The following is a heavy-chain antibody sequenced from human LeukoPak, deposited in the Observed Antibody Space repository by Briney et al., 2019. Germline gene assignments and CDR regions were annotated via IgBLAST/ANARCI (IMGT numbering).Heavy chain of an antibody. J-gene: IGHJ3*02. CDR3: ARDRGSGSRRSFDI. CDR2: ISYDGSNK. V-gene: IGHV3-30-3*01. Sequence: GGSLRLSCAASGFTFSSYAMHWVRQAPGKGLEWVAVISYDGSNKYYADSVKGRFTISRDNSKNTLYLQMNSLRAEDTAVYYCARDRGSGSRRSFDIWGQGTMVTVSS. D-gene: IGHD1-26*01. CDR1: GFTFSSYA.